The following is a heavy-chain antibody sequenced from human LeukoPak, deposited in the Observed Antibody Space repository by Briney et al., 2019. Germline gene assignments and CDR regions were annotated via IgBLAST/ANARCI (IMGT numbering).Heavy chain of an antibody. J-gene: IGHJ4*02. CDR3: ARVKSLIVGANEFDY. V-gene: IGHV4-59*01. Sequence: PSETLSLTCTVSGGSISSYYWSWIRQPPGKGLEWVWYIYYSGSTNYNPSLKSRVTISVDTSKNQFALKLSSVTAADTAVYYCARVKSLIVGANEFDYWGQGTLVTVSS. CDR1: GGSISSYY. CDR2: IYYSGST. D-gene: IGHD1-26*01.